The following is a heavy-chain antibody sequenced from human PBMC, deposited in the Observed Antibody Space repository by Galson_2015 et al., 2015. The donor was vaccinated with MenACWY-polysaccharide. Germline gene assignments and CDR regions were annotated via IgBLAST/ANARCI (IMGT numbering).Heavy chain of an antibody. J-gene: IGHJ4*02. D-gene: IGHD2-2*02. CDR2: IKSKSYGATT. Sequence: SLRLSCAASGFNFGDFPMSWVRQAPGKGLEWVASIKSKSYGATTHYAASVKGRFTISRDDSKNIAYLHMNSLKTEDTAVYYCTRDRLVFGFIYNFFDFWGQGTLVTVSS. CDR3: TRDRLVFGFIYNFFDF. CDR1: GFNFGDFP. V-gene: IGHV3-49*04.